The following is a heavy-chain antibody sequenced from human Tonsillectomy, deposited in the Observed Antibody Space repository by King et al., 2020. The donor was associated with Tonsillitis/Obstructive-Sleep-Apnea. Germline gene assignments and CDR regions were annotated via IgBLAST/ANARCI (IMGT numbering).Heavy chain of an antibody. Sequence: VQLVESGGGVVQPGRSLRLSCAASGFTFNIYGMHWVRQAPGKGLEWEAFIWDDGSNKDYADSVKGRFTISRDNSQNTLYLQMNSLRAEDTAVYYCAISREVTTSHWYVDLWGRGTLVTVSS. CDR1: GFTFNIYG. CDR2: IWDDGSNK. CDR3: AISREVTTSHWYVDL. V-gene: IGHV3-33*01. D-gene: IGHD4-11*01. J-gene: IGHJ2*01.